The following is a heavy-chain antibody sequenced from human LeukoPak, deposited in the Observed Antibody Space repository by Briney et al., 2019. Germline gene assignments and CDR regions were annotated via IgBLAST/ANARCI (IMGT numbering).Heavy chain of an antibody. Sequence: GGSLRLSCAASGFTFSSYAMSWVRQAPGKGLEWVSAISGSGGSTYYADSVKGRFTIPRDNSKNTLYLQMNSLRAEDTAVYYCAKSPPHDFWSGYPYYYYYYMDVLGKGTTVTVSS. CDR1: GFTFSSYA. CDR3: AKSPPHDFWSGYPYYYYYYMDV. D-gene: IGHD3-3*01. V-gene: IGHV3-23*01. CDR2: ISGSGGST. J-gene: IGHJ6*03.